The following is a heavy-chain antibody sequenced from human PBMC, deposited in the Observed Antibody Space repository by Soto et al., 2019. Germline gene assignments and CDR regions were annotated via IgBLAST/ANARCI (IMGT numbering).Heavy chain of an antibody. D-gene: IGHD3-22*01. CDR1: GGSISTSSYY. CDR3: ARDYDSSGDY. CDR2: IYYSGST. V-gene: IGHV4-39*01. J-gene: IGHJ4*02. Sequence: QLQLQESGPGLVKPSETLSLTCTVSGGSISTSSYYWGWIRQPPGKGLEWIGSIYYSGSTYYNPSLKTRVTISVDTSKNQFSLKLSSVTAADTAVYYCARDYDSSGDYWGQGTLVTVSS.